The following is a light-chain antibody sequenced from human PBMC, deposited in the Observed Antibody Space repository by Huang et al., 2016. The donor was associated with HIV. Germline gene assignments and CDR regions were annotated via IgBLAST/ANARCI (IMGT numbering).Light chain of an antibody. Sequence: LTQSPSILSLSLGGTGTISCKASQSVGSYVAWYQQRPGQSPRLLLYDTSNRAAGIPTRVRGSGSGTDFTLTISGLESGDLGVFYCQQRSTWPLTFGGGTKVA. CDR2: DTS. CDR3: QQRSTWPLT. V-gene: IGKV3-11*01. J-gene: IGKJ4*01. CDR1: QSVGSY.